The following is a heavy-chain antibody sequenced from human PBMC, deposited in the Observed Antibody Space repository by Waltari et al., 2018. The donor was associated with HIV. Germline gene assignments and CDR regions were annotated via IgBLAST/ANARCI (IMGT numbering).Heavy chain of an antibody. J-gene: IGHJ3*02. D-gene: IGHD4-17*01. V-gene: IGHV3-74*01. CDR3: ARENTMTYYDALDI. CDR1: GFTFRRYW. CDR2: MSSDGSTT. Sequence: EVQLVESGGGLVQPGGSLRLSCAASGFTFRRYWMHWVRQAPGKGLLWVSCMSSDGSTTNYADSVKGRLTISRDNAKNTLYLQMISLRADDTAVYYCARENTMTYYDALDIWGQGTMVTVSS.